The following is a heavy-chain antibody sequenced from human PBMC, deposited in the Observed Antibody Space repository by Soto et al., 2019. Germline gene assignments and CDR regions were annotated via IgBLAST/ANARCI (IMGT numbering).Heavy chain of an antibody. CDR1: GFTFDDYA. CDR2: ISWNSGSI. J-gene: IGHJ6*03. CDR3: AKADPYYYYYMDV. V-gene: IGHV3-9*01. Sequence: SLRLSCAASGFTFDDYAMHWVRQAPGKGLEWVSGISWNSGSIGYADSVKGRFTISRDKAKNSLYLQMNSLRAEDTALYYCAKADPYYYYYMDVWGKGTTVTVSS.